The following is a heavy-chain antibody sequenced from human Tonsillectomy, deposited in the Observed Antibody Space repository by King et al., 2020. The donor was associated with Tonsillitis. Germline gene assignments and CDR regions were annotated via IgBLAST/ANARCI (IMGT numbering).Heavy chain of an antibody. CDR3: TTDEWT. Sequence: VQLVESRGGLVKPGGSLRLSCAASGFTFSQGWMSWVRQAPGKGLEWVGRIKSRGSGGTADYGTPVKGRFTISRDDSKNTLYLQMNSLKTEDTAVYYCTTDEWTWGQGTLVTVSS. D-gene: IGHD3-3*01. J-gene: IGHJ5*02. CDR1: GFTFSQGW. CDR2: IKSRGSGGTA. V-gene: IGHV3-15*01.